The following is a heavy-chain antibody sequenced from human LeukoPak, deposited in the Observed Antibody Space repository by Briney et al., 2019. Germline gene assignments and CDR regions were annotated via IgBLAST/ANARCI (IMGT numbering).Heavy chain of an antibody. V-gene: IGHV4-61*01. Sequence: PSETLSLTCTVSGGSISSSSYYWSWIRQPPGKGLEWIGYIYYNGYTDYNPSLKSRVTISLHTSKNQFSLKLSSVNAADTAVYYCVRDRHWTNDWVFDYWGQGTLVTVSS. CDR1: GGSISSSSYY. CDR3: VRDRHWTNDWVFDY. J-gene: IGHJ4*02. D-gene: IGHD1/OR15-1a*01. CDR2: IYYNGYT.